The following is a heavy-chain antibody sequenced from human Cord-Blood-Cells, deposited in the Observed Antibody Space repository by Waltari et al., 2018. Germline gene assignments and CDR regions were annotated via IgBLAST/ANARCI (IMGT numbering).Heavy chain of an antibody. V-gene: IGHV4-59*08. CDR2: IYYSGST. CDR3: ARLSYYDSSDLGTYYYYGMDV. CDR1: GGSISSYY. J-gene: IGHJ6*02. D-gene: IGHD3-22*01. Sequence: QVQLQESGPGLVKPSETLSLTCTVPGGSISSYYWSWIRQPPGKGLEWIGYIYYSGSTNYNPSLKSRVTISVDTSKNQFSLKLSSVTAADTAVYYCARLSYYDSSDLGTYYYYGMDVWGQGTTDTVSS.